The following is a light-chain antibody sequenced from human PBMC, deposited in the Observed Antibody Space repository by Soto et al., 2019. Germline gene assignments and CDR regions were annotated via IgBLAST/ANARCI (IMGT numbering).Light chain of an antibody. CDR3: QQYGSSGT. Sequence: MTPSPSPLSVSPGDRVTLSCRASHSVGTNLAWYQQNPGQAPRLLISGASARATDVPARFSGSGSGTDFTLTISRLEPDDFAVYYCQQYGSSGTFGQGTKVDIK. CDR1: HSVGTN. V-gene: IGKV3-15*01. J-gene: IGKJ1*01. CDR2: GAS.